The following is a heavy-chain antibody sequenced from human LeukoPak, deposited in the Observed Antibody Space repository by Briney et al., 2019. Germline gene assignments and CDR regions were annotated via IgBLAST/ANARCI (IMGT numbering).Heavy chain of an antibody. CDR1: GFTFSSYA. Sequence: GGSLRLSCAASGFTFSSYAMSWVRQAPGKGLEWVSAISGSGGGTYYADSVKGRLTISRDNSKNTLYLQMNSLRAEDTAVYYCARVRAGYYFDYWGQGTLVTVSS. J-gene: IGHJ4*02. CDR3: ARVRAGYYFDY. CDR2: ISGSGGGT. V-gene: IGHV3-23*01.